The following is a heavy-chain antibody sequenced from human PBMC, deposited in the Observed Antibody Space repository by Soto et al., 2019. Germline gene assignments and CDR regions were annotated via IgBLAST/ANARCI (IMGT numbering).Heavy chain of an antibody. D-gene: IGHD3-10*01. V-gene: IGHV1-2*04. CDR1: GYTFTGYY. J-gene: IGHJ4*02. Sequence: GASVKVSCKASGYTFTGYYMHWVRQAPGQGLEWMGWINPNSGGTNYAQKFQGWVTMTRDTSISTAYMELSRLRSDDTAVYYCARDGIYGSGSYSDWGQGTLVTV. CDR3: ARDGIYGSGSYSD. CDR2: INPNSGGT.